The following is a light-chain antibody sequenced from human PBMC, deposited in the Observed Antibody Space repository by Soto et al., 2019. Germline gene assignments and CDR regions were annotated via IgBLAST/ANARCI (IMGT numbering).Light chain of an antibody. CDR1: SSDVGGYNY. CDR2: EVS. Sequence: QSALTQPPSASGSPGQSVTISCTGTSSDVGGYNYVSWYQQHPGKAPKLMIYEVSKRPSGVPDRFSGSKSGNTASLTVSGLQDEDEADYYSSSYASTSTLVFGGGTKLTVL. V-gene: IGLV2-8*01. CDR3: SSYASTSTLV. J-gene: IGLJ3*02.